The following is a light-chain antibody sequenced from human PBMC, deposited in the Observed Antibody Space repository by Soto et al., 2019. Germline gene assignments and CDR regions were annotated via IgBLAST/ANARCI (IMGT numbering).Light chain of an antibody. Sequence: DIQMTQSPSSLSASVVERVTITFRASQSISSYLNWYQQKPGKAPKLLIYAASSLQSGVPSRFSGSGSGTDFTLTISSLQPEDFATYYCQQSYSTPGTFGQGTKVDIK. CDR3: QQSYSTPGT. V-gene: IGKV1-39*01. CDR2: AAS. CDR1: QSISSY. J-gene: IGKJ1*01.